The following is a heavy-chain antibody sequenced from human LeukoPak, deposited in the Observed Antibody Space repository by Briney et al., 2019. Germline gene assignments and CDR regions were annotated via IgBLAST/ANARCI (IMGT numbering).Heavy chain of an antibody. Sequence: ASVKVSCKASGYTFTGYYMHWVRQAPGQGLEWMGWINLNSGGTNYAQKFQGRVTMTRDTSISTTYMELSRLRSDDTAVYYCARDPGEQWLVRGFDYWGQGTLVTVSS. V-gene: IGHV1-2*02. J-gene: IGHJ4*02. CDR1: GYTFTGYY. CDR2: INLNSGGT. D-gene: IGHD6-19*01. CDR3: ARDPGEQWLVRGFDY.